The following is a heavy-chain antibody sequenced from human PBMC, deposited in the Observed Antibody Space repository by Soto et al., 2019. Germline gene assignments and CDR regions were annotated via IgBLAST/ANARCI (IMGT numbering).Heavy chain of an antibody. V-gene: IGHV3-74*01. CDR2: VNSDGRKT. J-gene: IGHJ3*01. CDR1: EFNFGVYW. Sequence: GGSLRLSCAASEFNFGVYWVHWVRQAPGKGLVWVAHVNSDGRKTIYADSVKGRFTISRDNAKSTLYLQMNSLRAEDTAVYFCARDRGRPDSFDLWGQGTIVTVSS. D-gene: IGHD5-12*01. CDR3: ARDRGRPDSFDL.